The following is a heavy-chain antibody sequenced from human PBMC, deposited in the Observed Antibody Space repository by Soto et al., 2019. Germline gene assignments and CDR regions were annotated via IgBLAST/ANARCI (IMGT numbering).Heavy chain of an antibody. CDR3: AKDSHMITFGGVITFDY. CDR2: ISGSGGST. V-gene: IGHV3-23*01. Sequence: EVQLLESGGGLVQPGGSLRLSCAASGFTFSSYAMSWVRQAPGKGLEWVSAISGSGGSTYYADSVKGRFTISRDNSKNTLYPQMNSLRAEDTAVYYCAKDSHMITFGGVITFDYWGQGTLVTVSS. J-gene: IGHJ4*02. CDR1: GFTFSSYA. D-gene: IGHD3-16*01.